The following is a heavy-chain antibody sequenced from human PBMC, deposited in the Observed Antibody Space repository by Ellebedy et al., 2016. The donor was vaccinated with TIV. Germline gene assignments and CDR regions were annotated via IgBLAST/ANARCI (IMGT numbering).Heavy chain of an antibody. CDR2: ISPYNGDT. D-gene: IGHD3-22*01. V-gene: IGHV1-18*01. Sequence: ASVKVSXKASGYTFTNFGITWVRQAPGQGLEWMGWISPYNGDTNYAQKFQGRVTMTTDTSTSTANMELRSLRSDDTAVYYCAKGSRPADCGSRSCYTLDLWFDPWGQGTLVTVSS. CDR1: GYTFTNFG. CDR3: AKGSRPADCGSRSCYTLDLWFDP. J-gene: IGHJ5*02.